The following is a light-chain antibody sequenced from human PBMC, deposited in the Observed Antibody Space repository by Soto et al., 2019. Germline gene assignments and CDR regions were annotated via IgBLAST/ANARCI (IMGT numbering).Light chain of an antibody. Sequence: DIQMTQSPSTLSASVGDRVTITCRASQSISSWLARYQQKPGKAPKLLIYDASSLESGVPSRFSGSGSGTEVTLTISSLQPDDFATYYCQQYNSYSRLTFGGGTKVEIK. V-gene: IGKV1-5*01. CDR1: QSISSW. CDR2: DAS. CDR3: QQYNSYSRLT. J-gene: IGKJ4*01.